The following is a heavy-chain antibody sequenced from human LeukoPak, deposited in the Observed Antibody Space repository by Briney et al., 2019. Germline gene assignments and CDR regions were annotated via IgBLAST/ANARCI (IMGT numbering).Heavy chain of an antibody. V-gene: IGHV4-34*01. CDR3: ARGPYLYWYFDL. CDR1: GGSFSGYY. D-gene: IGHD4-17*01. Sequence: SETLSLTCAVYGGSFSGYYWSWIRQPPGKGLEWIGEINHSGSTNYNPSLKSRVTISVDTSKNQFSLKLSSVTAADTAVYHCARGPYLYWYFDLWGRGTLVTVSS. J-gene: IGHJ2*01. CDR2: INHSGST.